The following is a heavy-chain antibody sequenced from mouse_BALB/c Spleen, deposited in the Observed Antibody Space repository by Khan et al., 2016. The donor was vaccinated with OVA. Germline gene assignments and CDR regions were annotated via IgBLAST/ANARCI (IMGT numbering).Heavy chain of an antibody. CDR1: GYSITSEYA. V-gene: IGHV3-2*02. J-gene: IGHJ3*01. CDR2: INYSGNT. CDR3: ARKDYYDYDPFPY. D-gene: IGHD2-4*01. Sequence: EVQLQESGPGLVKPSQSLSPTCTVTGYSITSEYAWNWIRHFPGNKLEWMGYINYSGNTRYNPSLKSRISITRDTSKNQFFLQLNSVTTEDTATYFCARKDYYDYDPFPYWGQGTLVTVSA.